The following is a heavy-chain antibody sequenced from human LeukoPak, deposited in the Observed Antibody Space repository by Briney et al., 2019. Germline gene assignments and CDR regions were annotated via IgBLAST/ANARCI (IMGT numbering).Heavy chain of an antibody. V-gene: IGHV5-10-1*01. CDR1: GYSFTNYW. D-gene: IGHD3-10*01. CDR3: AREKFTMVPFLDY. Sequence: GESLKISCKGSGYSFTNYWIDWVRQMPGKGLEWMGIIYPSDSYTNYSPSFQGHVTISADKSISTAYLQWSSLKASDTAMYYCAREKFTMVPFLDYWGQGTLVTVSS. J-gene: IGHJ4*02. CDR2: IYPSDSYT.